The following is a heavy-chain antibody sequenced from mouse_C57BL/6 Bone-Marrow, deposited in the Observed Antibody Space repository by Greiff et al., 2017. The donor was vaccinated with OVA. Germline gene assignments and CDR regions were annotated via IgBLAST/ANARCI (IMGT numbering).Heavy chain of an antibody. J-gene: IGHJ4*01. V-gene: IGHV5-6*01. Sequence: EVMLVESGGDLVKPGGSLKLSCAASGFTFSSYGMSWVRQTPDTRLEWVATISSGGSYTYYPDSVKGRFTISRDNAKNTLYLQMSSLKSEDTAMYYCARHWGYYAMDYWGQGTSVTVSS. CDR2: ISSGGSYT. CDR1: GFTFSSYG. CDR3: ARHWGYYAMDY.